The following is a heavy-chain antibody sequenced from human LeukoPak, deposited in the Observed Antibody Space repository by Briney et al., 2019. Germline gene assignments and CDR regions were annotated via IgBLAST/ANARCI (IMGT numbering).Heavy chain of an antibody. CDR1: GFTFSSYA. CDR3: ANGGGGSGNFYYFDY. D-gene: IGHD3-10*01. Sequence: GGSLRLSCAASGFTFSSYAMIWVRPAPGKGLEWVSGISGSGGSTYYTDSVKGRFTISRDNSKNTLYLQMNSLRAEDAAVYYCANGGGGSGNFYYFDYWGQGTLVTVSS. V-gene: IGHV3-23*01. J-gene: IGHJ4*02. CDR2: ISGSGGST.